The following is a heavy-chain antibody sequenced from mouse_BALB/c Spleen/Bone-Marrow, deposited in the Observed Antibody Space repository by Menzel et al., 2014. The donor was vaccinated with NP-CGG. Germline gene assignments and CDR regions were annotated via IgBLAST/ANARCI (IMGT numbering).Heavy chain of an antibody. CDR1: GYTFTSYT. V-gene: IGHV1-4*01. CDR3: ARSYYDYDRAWFAY. J-gene: IGHJ3*01. D-gene: IGHD2-4*01. CDR2: INPCSGYT. Sequence: VQVVESGAELARPGASVKMSCKASGYTFTSYTMHWVKQRPGQGLEWIGYINPCSGYTNYNQKFKDKATLTVDKSSSAAYMQLSSLTSEDSVVYYCARSYYDYDRAWFAYWGQGTLGTVSA.